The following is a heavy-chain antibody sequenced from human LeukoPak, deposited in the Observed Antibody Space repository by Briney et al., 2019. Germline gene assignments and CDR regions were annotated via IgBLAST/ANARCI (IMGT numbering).Heavy chain of an antibody. CDR2: INHSGST. Sequence: SETLSLTCAVYGGSFSGYYWSWIRQPPGKGLEWIGEINHSGSTNYNPSLKSRVTISVDTSKNQFSLKLSSVTAADTAVYYCARQVGATTRGAFDIWGQGTMVTVSS. D-gene: IGHD1-26*01. V-gene: IGHV4-34*01. J-gene: IGHJ3*02. CDR3: ARQVGATTRGAFDI. CDR1: GGSFSGYY.